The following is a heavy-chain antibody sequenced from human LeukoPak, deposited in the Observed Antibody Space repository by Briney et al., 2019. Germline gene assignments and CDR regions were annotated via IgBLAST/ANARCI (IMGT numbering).Heavy chain of an antibody. J-gene: IGHJ3*02. CDR3: ARGEIPGAFDI. D-gene: IGHD5-24*01. Sequence: GGSLRPSCAASGFTFSSYAMHWVRQAPGKGLEYVSAISSNGGSTYYANSVKGRFTISRDNSKNTLYLQMGSLRAEDMAVYYCARGEIPGAFDIWGQGTMVTVSS. V-gene: IGHV3-64*01. CDR2: ISSNGGST. CDR1: GFTFSSYA.